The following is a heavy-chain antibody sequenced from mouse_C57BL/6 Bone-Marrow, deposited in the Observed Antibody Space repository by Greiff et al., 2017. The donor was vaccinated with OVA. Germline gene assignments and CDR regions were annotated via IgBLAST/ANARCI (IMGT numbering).Heavy chain of an antibody. CDR3: AQEGHYYGSSYWYFDV. CDR2: IFPGSGST. V-gene: IGHV1-75*01. D-gene: IGHD1-1*01. J-gene: IGHJ1*03. CDR1: GYTFTDYY. Sequence: VQLQQSGPELVKPGASVKISCKASGYTFTDYYINWVKQRPGQGLEWIGWIFPGSGSTYYNEKFKGKATLTVDKSSSTAYMLLSSLTSEDSAVYFCAQEGHYYGSSYWYFDVWGTGTTVTVSS.